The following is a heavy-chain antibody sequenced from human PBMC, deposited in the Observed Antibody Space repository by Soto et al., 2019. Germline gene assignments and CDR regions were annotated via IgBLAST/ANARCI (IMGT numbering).Heavy chain of an antibody. Sequence: GGSLRLSCAASGFTFSSYAMSWVRQAPGKGLEWVSAISGSGGTTYYADSVKGRFTISRDNSKNTLYLQMNSLRAEDTAVYYCARLWYSSGWNDAFDIWGQGTMVTVSS. CDR3: ARLWYSSGWNDAFDI. CDR1: GFTFSSYA. CDR2: ISGSGGTT. D-gene: IGHD6-19*01. J-gene: IGHJ3*02. V-gene: IGHV3-23*01.